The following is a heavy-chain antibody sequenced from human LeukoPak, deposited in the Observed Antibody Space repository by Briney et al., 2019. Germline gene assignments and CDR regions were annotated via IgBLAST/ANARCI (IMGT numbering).Heavy chain of an antibody. CDR3: ARGSIKFDP. CDR2: IYTSGST. V-gene: IGHV4-61*02. CDR1: GGSISSGSYY. Sequence: SQTLSLTCTVSGGSISSGSYYWSWIRQPAGKGLEWIGRIYTSGSTNYNPSLKSRVTKSVDTSKNQFSLKLSSVTAADTAVYYCARGSIKFDPWGQGTLVTVSS. D-gene: IGHD6-6*01. J-gene: IGHJ5*02.